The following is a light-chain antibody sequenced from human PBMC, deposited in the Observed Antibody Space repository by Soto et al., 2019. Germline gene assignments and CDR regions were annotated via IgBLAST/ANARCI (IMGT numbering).Light chain of an antibody. CDR1: QSVSSN. CDR3: QVYGPSPPIT. V-gene: IGKV3-20*01. J-gene: IGKJ5*01. Sequence: DIEMTQSPSTLSVSLGERATLSCRASQSVSSNLAWYQQKPGQAPRLLMYGVSSRATGIPARFTGSGSGADFTLTISRLEPEDFAVYYCQVYGPSPPITFGQGTRLEIK. CDR2: GVS.